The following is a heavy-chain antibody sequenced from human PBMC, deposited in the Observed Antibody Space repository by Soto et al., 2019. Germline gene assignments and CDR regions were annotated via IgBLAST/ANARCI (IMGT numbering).Heavy chain of an antibody. J-gene: IGHJ4*02. CDR1: GDSVSSNSVT. V-gene: IGHV6-1*01. D-gene: IGHD6-13*01. CDR3: ARLIGNSWFPG. Sequence: QVQLQQSGPGLVKPSQTLSLTCAISGDSVSSNSVTWNWIRQSPSRGLKWLGRTYYRSKWYNDYAVSVKSRVTINPDTSKNQFSLQLNSVTPDDTAVYYCARLIGNSWFPGWGQGTLVIVSS. CDR2: TYYRSKWYN.